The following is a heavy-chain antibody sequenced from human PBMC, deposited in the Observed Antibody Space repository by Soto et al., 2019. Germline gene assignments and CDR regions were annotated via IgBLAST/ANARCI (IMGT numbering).Heavy chain of an antibody. D-gene: IGHD4-4*01. J-gene: IGHJ6*03. CDR3: ATNEWKVTTSYYDMDV. CDR1: GFIFSDYA. V-gene: IGHV3-23*01. Sequence: EVQLLESGGGLVQPGGSLRLSCAASGFIFSDYAMSWVRQAPGKGLEWVSGISSSGGSTYYADSVKGRFTISRDKSKNTLSLQMNSLRAEDKAVYYFATNEWKVTTSYYDMDVWGKGTTVTVSS. CDR2: ISSSGGST.